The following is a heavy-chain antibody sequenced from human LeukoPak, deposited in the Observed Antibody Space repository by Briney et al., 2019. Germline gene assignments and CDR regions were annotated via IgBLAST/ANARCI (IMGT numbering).Heavy chain of an antibody. CDR3: ARDVMAVAGTLGFDC. V-gene: IGHV3-30*04. CDR1: GFTFGSFG. D-gene: IGHD6-19*01. Sequence: GGSLGLSCVAYGFTFGSFGMHWVRQAPGKGLDWVAVIAYDGSDENYADSVKGRFTISRDNFKNTLYLQMNSLGPEDTAMYYCARDVMAVAGTLGFDCWGQGALVTVSS. CDR2: IAYDGSDE. J-gene: IGHJ4*02.